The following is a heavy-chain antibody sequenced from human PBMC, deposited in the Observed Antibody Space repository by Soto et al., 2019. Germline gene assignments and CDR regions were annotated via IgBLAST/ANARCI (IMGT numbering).Heavy chain of an antibody. CDR3: VFITMVRGVPNFDY. CDR2: IYPGDSDT. CDR1: GYSFTSYW. D-gene: IGHD3-10*01. Sequence: GESLKISCKGSGYSFTSYWIGWVRQMPGKGLEWMGIIYPGDSDTRYSPSFQGQVTTSADKSISTAYLQWSSLKASDTAMYYCVFITMVRGVPNFDYWGQGTLVTVSS. V-gene: IGHV5-51*01. J-gene: IGHJ4*02.